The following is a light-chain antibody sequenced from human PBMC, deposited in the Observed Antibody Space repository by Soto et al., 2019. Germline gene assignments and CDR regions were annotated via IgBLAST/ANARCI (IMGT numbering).Light chain of an antibody. J-gene: IGKJ1*01. Sequence: EIVMTQSPLILSASPCERAIFWCRASQSVGSNIAWYQQKPGQSPRLLVYDASTRATAIPARFSGTGSETDFTPTISSLEPEDFAIYYCQQRSKMPLTFGHGTKVDIK. CDR1: QSVGSN. CDR3: QQRSKMPLT. V-gene: IGKV3-11*01. CDR2: DAS.